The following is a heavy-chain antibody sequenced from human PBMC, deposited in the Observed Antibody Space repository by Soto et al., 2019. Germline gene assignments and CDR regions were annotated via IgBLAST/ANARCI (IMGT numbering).Heavy chain of an antibody. CDR3: ARLGWELLSGRRYFDY. CDR2: ISPYTGKT. J-gene: IGHJ4*02. V-gene: IGHV1-18*04. CDR1: GYTFSDFA. D-gene: IGHD1-26*01. Sequence: QVLLVQSGSEVKKPGASMKVSCQTSGYTFSDFALTWVRQVPDKGIEWLGWISPYTGKTNYAQRVHDRVALTTDTSTRTAYLELRSLTSDDTAVYYCARLGWELLSGRRYFDYWGQGTLVTVSS.